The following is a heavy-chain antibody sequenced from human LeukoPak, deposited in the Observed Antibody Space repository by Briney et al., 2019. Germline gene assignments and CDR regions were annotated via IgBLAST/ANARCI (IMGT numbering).Heavy chain of an antibody. Sequence: SQTLSLTCAIFGDSGSSTMTAWNWIRQSPSRGLEWLGRTHYSARWSNDYAVSVESRITVNPDTTKNQFSLQLKSVTPEDTAVYYCARGYMRSGFDYWGQGILVTVSS. CDR1: GDSGSSTMTA. CDR2: THYSARWSN. CDR3: ARGYMRSGFDY. D-gene: IGHD1-1*01. V-gene: IGHV6-1*01. J-gene: IGHJ4*02.